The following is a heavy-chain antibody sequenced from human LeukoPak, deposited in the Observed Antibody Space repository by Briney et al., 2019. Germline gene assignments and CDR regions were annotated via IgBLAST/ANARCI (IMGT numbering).Heavy chain of an antibody. V-gene: IGHV4-61*02. CDR1: GASISSGIYY. D-gene: IGHD3-16*02. CDR2: IYTSGST. J-gene: IGHJ3*02. CDR3: ARANMITFGGVIARLDAFDI. Sequence: PSQTLSLTCTVSGASISSGIYYWSWPRQPAGKRLEWIGRIYTSGSTNYNLSLKSRVTISVDTSKNQFYLKLSSVTAADTAVYYCARANMITFGGVIARLDAFDIWGQGTMVTVSS.